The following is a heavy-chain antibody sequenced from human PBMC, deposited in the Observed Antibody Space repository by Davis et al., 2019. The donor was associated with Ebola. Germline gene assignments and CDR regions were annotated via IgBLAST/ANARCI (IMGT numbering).Heavy chain of an antibody. CDR2: IYNSGST. V-gene: IGHV4-59*01. CDR1: GASISSYY. D-gene: IGHD4-17*01. J-gene: IGHJ5*02. CDR3: ARGNGDYPNWFDP. Sequence: GSLRLSCTVSGASISSYYWSWIRQPPGKGLEWIGYIYNSGSTNYNPSLKSRVTISVDTSKNHLSLKLSSVTAADTAVYYCARGNGDYPNWFDPWGQGTLVTVSS.